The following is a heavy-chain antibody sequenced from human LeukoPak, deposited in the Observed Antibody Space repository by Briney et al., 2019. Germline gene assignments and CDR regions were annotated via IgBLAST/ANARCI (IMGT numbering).Heavy chain of an antibody. D-gene: IGHD6-25*01. CDR2: INPYSGGT. J-gene: IGHJ4*02. CDR3: ARERTPGSGYGVDY. Sequence: GASVKVSCKASGYTFTGYYMHWVRQAPGQGLEWMGWINPYSGGTNYAQKFQGRVTMTGDRSISTAYMELSRLRSDDTAVYYCARERTPGSGYGVDYWGQGTVVTVSS. CDR1: GYTFTGYY. V-gene: IGHV1-2*02.